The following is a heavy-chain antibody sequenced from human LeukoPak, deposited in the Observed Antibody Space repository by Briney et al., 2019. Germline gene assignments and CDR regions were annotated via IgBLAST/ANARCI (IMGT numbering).Heavy chain of an antibody. Sequence: GGSLRLSCAASGFSFSAYSMNWVRQAPGKGLEWVSAISGSGGSTYYADSVKGRFTISRDNSKNTLYLQMNSLRAEDTAVYYCAKDTKSNYYGSGDYAFDIWGQGTMVTVSS. D-gene: IGHD3-10*01. CDR1: GFSFSAYS. CDR2: ISGSGGST. CDR3: AKDTKSNYYGSGDYAFDI. V-gene: IGHV3-23*01. J-gene: IGHJ3*02.